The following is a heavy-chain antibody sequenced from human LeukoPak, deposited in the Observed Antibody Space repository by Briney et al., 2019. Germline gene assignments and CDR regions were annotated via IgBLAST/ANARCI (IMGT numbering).Heavy chain of an antibody. D-gene: IGHD2-2*01. CDR3: AKDIGADCSSTSCMGGVRGSDYYYMDV. J-gene: IGHJ6*03. CDR2: ISWDGGST. V-gene: IGHV3-43D*03. Sequence: GGSLRLSCAASGFTFDDYAMHWVHQAPGKGLEWVSLISWDGGSTYYADSVKGRFTISRDNSKNSLYLQMNSLRAEDTALYYCAKDIGADCSSTSCMGGVRGSDYYYMDVWGKGTTVTVSS. CDR1: GFTFDDYA.